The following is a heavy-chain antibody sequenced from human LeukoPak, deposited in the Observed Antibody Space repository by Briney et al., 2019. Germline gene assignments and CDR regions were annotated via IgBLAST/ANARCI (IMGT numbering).Heavy chain of an antibody. CDR3: ASSEGLPYYFDY. CDR2: INHSGST. D-gene: IGHD3-10*01. J-gene: IGHJ4*02. CDR1: GGSFSGYY. Sequence: PSETLSLTCAVYGGSFSGYYWSWIRQPPGKRLEWIGEINHSGSTNYNPSLKSRATISVDTSKNQFSLKLTSVTAADTAVYYCASSEGLPYYFDYWGQGTLVTVSS. V-gene: IGHV4-34*01.